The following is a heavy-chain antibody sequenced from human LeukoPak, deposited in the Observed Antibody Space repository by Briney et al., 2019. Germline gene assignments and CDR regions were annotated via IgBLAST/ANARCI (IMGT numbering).Heavy chain of an antibody. J-gene: IGHJ3*02. Sequence: GGSLRLSCAASGFTVSSDYMSWVRQAPGKGLELVSVIYSGGTTHYADSVKGRFTISRDNSKNTLYLQMKSLRAEDTAVYYCARGPYGSSGTPDAFDIWGQGTMVTVSS. CDR2: IYSGGTT. V-gene: IGHV3-66*01. D-gene: IGHD3-10*01. CDR3: ARGPYGSSGTPDAFDI. CDR1: GFTVSSDY.